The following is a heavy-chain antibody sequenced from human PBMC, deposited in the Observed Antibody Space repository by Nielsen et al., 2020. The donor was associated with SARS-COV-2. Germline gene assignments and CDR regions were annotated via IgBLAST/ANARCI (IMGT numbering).Heavy chain of an antibody. CDR2: FDPQDGEA. J-gene: IGHJ5*02. CDR1: GGTLTQLS. V-gene: IGHV1-24*01. CDR3: ATAPAVQATGWFDP. Sequence: ASVKVSCKVPGGTLTQLSMHWVRQAPGKGLEWMGEFDPQDGEATYAQKFQGRVTMTEDTSTDTAYMELSSLRSEDTAVYYCATAPAVQATGWFDPWGQGTLVTVSS. D-gene: IGHD1-26*01.